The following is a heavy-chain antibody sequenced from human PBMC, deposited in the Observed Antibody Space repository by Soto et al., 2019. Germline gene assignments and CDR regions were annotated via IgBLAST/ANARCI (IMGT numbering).Heavy chain of an antibody. V-gene: IGHV4-59*11. CDR3: ARVSTSASGSYYTLDY. CDR1: GDSISSHY. CDR2: GST. Sequence: SETLSLTCTVSGDSISSHYWSWIRQPPGKGLEWIGFGSTKYNPSLKSRIRISVDTSKNQFSLNLTSATAADTAVYYCARVSTSASGSYYTLDYWGQGTLVTVSS. J-gene: IGHJ4*02. D-gene: IGHD3-10*01.